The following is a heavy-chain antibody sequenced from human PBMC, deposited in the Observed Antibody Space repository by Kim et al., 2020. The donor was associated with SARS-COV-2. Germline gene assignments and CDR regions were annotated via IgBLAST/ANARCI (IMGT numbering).Heavy chain of an antibody. CDR2: INTNTGNP. V-gene: IGHV7-4-1*02. CDR1: GYTFTSYA. CDR3: AAQDLWFRELLPFDY. Sequence: ASVKVSCKASGYTFTSYAMNWVRQAPGQGLEGMGGINTNTGNPTYAQGFTGRFVFSLDTSVSTAYLQISSLKAEDTAVYYCAAQDLWFRELLPFDYWGQGTLVTVST. D-gene: IGHD3-10*01. J-gene: IGHJ4*02.